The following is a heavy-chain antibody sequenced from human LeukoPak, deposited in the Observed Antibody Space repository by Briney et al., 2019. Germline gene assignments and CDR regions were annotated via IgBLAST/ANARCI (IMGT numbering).Heavy chain of an antibody. CDR2: IYTSGST. D-gene: IGHD6-6*01. J-gene: IGHJ4*02. CDR1: GGSISSYY. V-gene: IGHV4-4*09. Sequence: SETLSLTCTVSGGSISSYYWSWIRQPPGKGLEWIGYIYTSGSTNYNPSLKSRVTISVDTSENQFSLKLSSVTAADTAVYYCARTSPYSSPSKTLAHFDYWGQGTLVTVSS. CDR3: ARTSPYSSPSKTLAHFDY.